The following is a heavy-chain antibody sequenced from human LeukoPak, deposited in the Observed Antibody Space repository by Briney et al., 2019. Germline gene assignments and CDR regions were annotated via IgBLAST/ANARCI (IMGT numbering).Heavy chain of an antibody. CDR1: GGSISSGGYS. Sequence: PSQTLSLTCAVSGGSISSGGYSWSWIRQPPGKGLEWIGYIYHNGNTYYSPSLKSRVTISVDRSKNQFSLKLSSVTAADTAVYYCARDFGGSCCNYYYYGMDVWGQGTTVTVSS. D-gene: IGHD2-15*01. CDR3: ARDFGGSCCNYYYYGMDV. V-gene: IGHV4-30-2*01. J-gene: IGHJ6*02. CDR2: IYHNGNT.